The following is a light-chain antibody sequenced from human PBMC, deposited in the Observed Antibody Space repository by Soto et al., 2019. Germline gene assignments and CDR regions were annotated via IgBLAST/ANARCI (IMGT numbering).Light chain of an antibody. J-gene: IGKJ4*01. V-gene: IGKV3-11*01. CDR3: QQHANWPLT. CDR2: EAS. Sequence: EIVVTQSPATLSVSPGERATLSCRASQSVGNNLAWYQQKPGQAPGLLIYEASTRATGIPARFSGSGSGTDFTLTISSLEPEDFAVYYCQQHANWPLTFGGGTKVDIK. CDR1: QSVGNN.